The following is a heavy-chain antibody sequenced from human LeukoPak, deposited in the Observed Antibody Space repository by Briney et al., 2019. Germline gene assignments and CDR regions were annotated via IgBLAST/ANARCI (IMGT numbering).Heavy chain of an antibody. V-gene: IGHV1-46*01. D-gene: IGHD4-17*01. Sequence: GASVKVSCKASGYTFTSYYMHWVRQAPGQGLEWMGIINPSGGSTSYAQKFQGRVTMTRDTSTSTVYMELSSLRSEDTAVYYCARGVYGDYPINPFDCWGQGTLVTVSS. J-gene: IGHJ4*02. CDR2: INPSGGST. CDR3: ARGVYGDYPINPFDC. CDR1: GYTFTSYY.